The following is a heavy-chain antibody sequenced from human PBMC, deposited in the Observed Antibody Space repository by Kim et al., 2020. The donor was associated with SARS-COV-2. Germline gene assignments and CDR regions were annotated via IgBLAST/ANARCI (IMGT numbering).Heavy chain of an antibody. J-gene: IGHJ5*02. CDR3: ARLSGVGVNWFDP. CDR2: IYYSGST. V-gene: IGHV4-39*01. Sequence: SETLSLTCTVSGGSISSSSYYWGWIRQPPGKGLEWIGSIYYSGSTYYNPSLKSRVTISVDTSKNQFSLKLSSVTAADTAVYYCARLSGVGVNWFDPWGQGTLVTVSS. D-gene: IGHD3-10*01. CDR1: GGSISSSSYY.